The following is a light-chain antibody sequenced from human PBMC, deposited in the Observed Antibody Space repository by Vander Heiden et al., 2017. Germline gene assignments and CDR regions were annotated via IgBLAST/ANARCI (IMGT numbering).Light chain of an antibody. V-gene: IGKV3-11*02. CDR3: QQRSNWPLT. CDR1: RRVSSY. CDR2: DPP. Sequence: ELVLPQSTATLSLSPGERATLSCRATRRVSSYLAWYQQTPGRAPRRLIYDPPNSATGIPDKCTATGSRRHITLTISTLGPQNIAVHFTQQRSNWPLTFGQGTQMEIK. J-gene: IGKJ5*01.